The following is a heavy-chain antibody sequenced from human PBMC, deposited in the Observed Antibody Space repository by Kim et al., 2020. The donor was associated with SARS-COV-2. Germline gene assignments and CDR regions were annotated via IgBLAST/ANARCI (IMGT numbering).Heavy chain of an antibody. CDR1: GFTFDDYA. D-gene: IGHD5-12*01. CDR3: AKHIRASGYGIDY. J-gene: IGHJ4*02. V-gene: IGHV3-9*01. Sequence: GGSLRLSCAASGFTFDDYAMHWVRQPPGKGLEWVSGISWNSGSIGYADSVKGRFTISRDNAKNSLYLQMNSLRAEDTALYYCAKHIRASGYGIDYWGQGTLVTVSS. CDR2: ISWNSGSI.